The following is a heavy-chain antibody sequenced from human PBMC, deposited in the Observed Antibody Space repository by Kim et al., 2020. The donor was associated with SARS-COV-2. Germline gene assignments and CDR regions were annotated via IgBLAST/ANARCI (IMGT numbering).Heavy chain of an antibody. V-gene: IGHV3-48*02. CDR3: ATMNDS. D-gene: IGHD3-22*01. CDR2: ISYSGSII. Sequence: GGSLRLSCAASGFTFSTYSMNWVRQAPGKGLEWLSYISYSGSIIYYADSVKGRFTISRDNAKNSLYLQMNSLRDEDTAVYYCATMNDSWGQGTLVTVSS. CDR1: GFTFSTYS. J-gene: IGHJ4*02.